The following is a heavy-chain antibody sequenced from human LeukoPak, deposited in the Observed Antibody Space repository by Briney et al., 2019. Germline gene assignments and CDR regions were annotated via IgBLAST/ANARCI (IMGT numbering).Heavy chain of an antibody. CDR3: ARYNYTDSTGPFN. Sequence: GGSLRLSCVASEFTLGSYAMSWVRQAPGKGLEWVSGISANAANTHYADSVRGRFIISRDNSKNTLYLQMNSLRAGDPALYFCARYNYTDSTGPFNWGQGTLVTVSS. CDR2: ISANAANT. CDR1: EFTLGSYA. V-gene: IGHV3-23*01. J-gene: IGHJ1*01. D-gene: IGHD3-22*01.